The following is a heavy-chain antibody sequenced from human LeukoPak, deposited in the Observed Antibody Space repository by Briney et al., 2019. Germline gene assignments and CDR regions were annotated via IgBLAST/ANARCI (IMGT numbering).Heavy chain of an antibody. D-gene: IGHD3-22*01. CDR3: AKDLTYDGAWFDP. J-gene: IGHJ5*02. Sequence: PGGSLRLSCAAPGFTFSSYAMSWVRQAPGKGLEWVSAISGSGGSTYYADSVKGRFTISRDNSKNTLYLQMNSLRAEDTAAYYCAKDLTYDGAWFDPWGQGTLVTVSS. V-gene: IGHV3-23*01. CDR1: GFTFSSYA. CDR2: ISGSGGST.